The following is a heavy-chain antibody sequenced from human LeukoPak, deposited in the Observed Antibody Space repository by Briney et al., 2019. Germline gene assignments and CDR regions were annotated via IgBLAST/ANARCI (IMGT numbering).Heavy chain of an antibody. CDR1: GFTFSSYA. V-gene: IGHV3-30*04. CDR2: ISYDGSNK. CDR3: ARDSFEVVTAIPFNY. J-gene: IGHJ4*02. Sequence: GGSLRLSCAASGFTFSSYAMHWVRQAPGKGLEWVAVISYDGSNKYYADSVKGRFTISRDNSKNTLYLQMNSLRAEDTAVYYCARDSFEVVTAIPFNYWGQGTLVTVSS. D-gene: IGHD2-21*02.